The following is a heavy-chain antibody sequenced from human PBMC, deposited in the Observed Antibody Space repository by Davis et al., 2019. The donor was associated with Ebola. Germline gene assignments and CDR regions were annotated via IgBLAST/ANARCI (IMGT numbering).Heavy chain of an antibody. V-gene: IGHV3-74*01. CDR3: ARDARERGDSSSWYEYNWFDP. CDR1: GFAFSSYW. CDR2: INSDGSST. D-gene: IGHD6-13*01. Sequence: GESLKISCTASGFAFSSYWMSWVRQAPGKGLVWVSRINSDGSSTSYADSVKGRFTISRDNAKNTLYLQMNSLRAEDTAVYYCARDARERGDSSSWYEYNWFDPWGQGTLVTVSS. J-gene: IGHJ5*02.